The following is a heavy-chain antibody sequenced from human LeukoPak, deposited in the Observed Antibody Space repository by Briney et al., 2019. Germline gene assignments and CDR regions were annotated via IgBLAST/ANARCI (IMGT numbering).Heavy chain of an antibody. D-gene: IGHD1-26*01. J-gene: IGHJ4*02. Sequence: ASVKVSCKASGYTFTSNGITWVRQAPGQGLERMGWISAYNGNTNYAQKLQGRVTMTRDTSTSTVYMELSSLRSEDTAVYYCARGLVGATKPFDYWGQGTLVTVSS. V-gene: IGHV1-18*01. CDR2: ISAYNGNT. CDR1: GYTFTSNG. CDR3: ARGLVGATKPFDY.